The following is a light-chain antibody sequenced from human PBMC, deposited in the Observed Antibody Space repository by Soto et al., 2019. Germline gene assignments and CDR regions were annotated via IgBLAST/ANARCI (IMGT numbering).Light chain of an antibody. CDR1: QNVKTY. Sequence: EIVLTQTPANLSFPPGQIETLSFWASQNVKTYLLWYQHKPGQAPRLRSYDTSNRATGIPDRFSGSGSGTGFTLTISKRKPDDYAVYYCQQRGNSITFGCATKVEI. CDR3: QQRGNSIT. CDR2: DTS. J-gene: IGKJ4*02. V-gene: IGKV3-11*01.